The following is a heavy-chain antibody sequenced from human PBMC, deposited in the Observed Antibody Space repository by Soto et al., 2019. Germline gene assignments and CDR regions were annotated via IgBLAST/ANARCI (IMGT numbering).Heavy chain of an antibody. CDR3: GRGAVLNYGGVGATLGYSGMDV. J-gene: IGHJ6*02. CDR1: GYTFTSYD. Sequence: ASVKVSCKASGYTFTSYDINWVRQATGQGLEWMGWMNPNSGNTGYAQKFQGRVTMTRNTSISTAYMELSSLRSEDTAVYYCGRGAVLNYGGVGATLGYSGMDVWGQGTTVTVSS. V-gene: IGHV1-8*01. CDR2: MNPNSGNT. D-gene: IGHD1-26*01.